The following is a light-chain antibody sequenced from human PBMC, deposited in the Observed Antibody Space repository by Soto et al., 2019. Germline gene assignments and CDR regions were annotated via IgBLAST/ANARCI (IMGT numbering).Light chain of an antibody. CDR2: GAS. V-gene: IGKV3-15*01. J-gene: IGKJ1*01. Sequence: ISMTQSPATLSGSPWERATLTSGASQSVSSYLAWDQQKPGQAPRLLLYGASTRATGIPARLCGGGSWTAFTPTIRSLQSEDFAAYCCQQYNNWPPWTFGQGTKVDIK. CDR1: QSVSSY. CDR3: QQYNNWPPWT.